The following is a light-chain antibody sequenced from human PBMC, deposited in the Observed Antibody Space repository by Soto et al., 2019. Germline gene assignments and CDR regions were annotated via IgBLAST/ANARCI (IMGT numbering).Light chain of an antibody. CDR3: GTWDSSLSLWV. J-gene: IGLJ3*02. Sequence: QSALTQPPSVSAAPGQKVTISCSGSSSNIGNNYVSWYQQLPGTAPKLLIYDTNKRPSGIPDRFSGSKSGTSATLGITGLQTGDEADYYCGTWDSSLSLWVFGGGTQLTVL. V-gene: IGLV1-51*01. CDR1: SSNIGNNY. CDR2: DTN.